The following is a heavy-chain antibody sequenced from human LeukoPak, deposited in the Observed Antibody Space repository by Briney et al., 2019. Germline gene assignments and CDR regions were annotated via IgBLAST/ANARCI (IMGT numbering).Heavy chain of an antibody. CDR1: GFTFSSHW. J-gene: IGHJ3*02. Sequence: GGSLRLSCAASGFTFSSHWMTWVRQAPGKGLEWVANIKEDGTRKNYMDSVKGRFTISRDNAKNSLYLQMNSLKAEDTAIYYCAREVGTPQAFDIWGQGTMVTVSS. D-gene: IGHD1-26*01. CDR2: IKEDGTRK. V-gene: IGHV3-7*01. CDR3: AREVGTPQAFDI.